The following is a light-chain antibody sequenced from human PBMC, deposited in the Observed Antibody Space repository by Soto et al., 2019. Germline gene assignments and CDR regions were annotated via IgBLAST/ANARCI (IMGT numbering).Light chain of an antibody. CDR2: TAS. V-gene: IGKV1-39*01. CDR3: QQSFSAPLT. J-gene: IGKJ4*01. CDR1: QNIKKF. Sequence: DLPMTQSPTSLSAPVGDSVTITCRASQNIKKFLNWYQQKPGKAPKLLIYTASSVQAGFPSRFSGSGSGTDFTLTISSLQPEDFATYSCQQSFSAPLTFGGGTRVEI.